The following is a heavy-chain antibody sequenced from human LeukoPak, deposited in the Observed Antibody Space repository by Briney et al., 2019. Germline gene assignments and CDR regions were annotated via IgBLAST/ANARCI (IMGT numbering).Heavy chain of an antibody. CDR2: IIPILGIA. CDR1: GGTFSSYA. J-gene: IGHJ4*02. Sequence: ASVKVSCKASGGTFSSYAISWVRQAPGQGFEWMGRIIPILGIANYAQKFQGRVTITADKSMSTAYMELSSLRSEDTAVYYCARDVEMATIGDYWGQGTLVTVSS. V-gene: IGHV1-69*04. CDR3: ARDVEMATIGDY. D-gene: IGHD5-24*01.